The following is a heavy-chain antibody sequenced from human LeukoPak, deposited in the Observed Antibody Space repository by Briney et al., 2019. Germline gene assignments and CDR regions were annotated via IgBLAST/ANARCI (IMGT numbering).Heavy chain of an antibody. D-gene: IGHD3-10*01. Sequence: PSETLSLTCAVYGGSFSGYYWSWIRQPPGKGLEWIGYIYYSGSTNYNPSLKSRVTISVDTSKNQFSLKLSSVTAADTAVYYCASLLWFGEFRGSFDYWGQGTLVTVSS. CDR2: IYYSGST. CDR3: ASLLWFGEFRGSFDY. CDR1: GGSFSGYY. J-gene: IGHJ4*01. V-gene: IGHV4-59*01.